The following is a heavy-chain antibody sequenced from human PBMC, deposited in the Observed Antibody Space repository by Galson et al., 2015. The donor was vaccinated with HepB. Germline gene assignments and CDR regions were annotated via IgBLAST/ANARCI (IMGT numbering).Heavy chain of an antibody. Sequence: SLRLSCAASGFTFSSYAMHWVRQAPGKGLEWVAVISYDGSNKYYADSVKGRFTISRDNSKNTLYLQMNSLRAEDTAVYYCARTLYYYGSPSDYWGQGTLVTVSS. CDR2: ISYDGSNK. CDR3: ARTLYYYGSPSDY. V-gene: IGHV3-30-3*01. J-gene: IGHJ4*02. CDR1: GFTFSSYA. D-gene: IGHD3-10*01.